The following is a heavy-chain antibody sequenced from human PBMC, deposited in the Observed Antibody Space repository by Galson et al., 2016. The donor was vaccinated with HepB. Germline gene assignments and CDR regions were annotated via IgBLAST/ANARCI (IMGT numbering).Heavy chain of an antibody. CDR2: IDRDDNK. J-gene: IGHJ4*02. Sequence: PALVKPTQTLTLTCTFSGFSLTTSGMCVSWIRQPPGKALEWLALIDRDDNKYYSTSLRTRLTISKDTSKNQVVLTLTNMDPVDTATYYCARTRITVAQTWRGDYFDYWGQGTLVTVSS. V-gene: IGHV2-70*01. CDR3: ARTRITVAQTWRGDYFDY. D-gene: IGHD6-19*01. CDR1: GFSLTTSGMC.